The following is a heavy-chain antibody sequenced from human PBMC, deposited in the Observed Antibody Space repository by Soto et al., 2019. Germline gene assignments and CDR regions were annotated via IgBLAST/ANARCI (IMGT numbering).Heavy chain of an antibody. CDR2: ISAYNGNT. V-gene: IGHV1-18*01. J-gene: IGHJ4*02. D-gene: IGHD1-7*01. CDR3: ARDLVSISITGTTAGDY. CDR1: GYTFTSYG. Sequence: GASVKVSCKASGYTFTSYGISWVRQAPGQGPEWMGWISAYNGNTNYAQKLQGRVTMTTDTSTSTAYMELRSLRSDDTAVYYCARDLVSISITGTTAGDYWGQGTLVTVSS.